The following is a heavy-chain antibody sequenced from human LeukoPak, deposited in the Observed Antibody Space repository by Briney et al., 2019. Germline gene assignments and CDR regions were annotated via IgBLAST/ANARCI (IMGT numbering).Heavy chain of an antibody. CDR2: ISWNSGSI. CDR1: GFTFDDYA. D-gene: IGHD3-22*01. V-gene: IGHV3-9*01. Sequence: GGSLRLSCAASGFTFDDYAMHWVRQAPGEGLEWVSGISWNSGSIGHADSVKGRFTISRDNAKNSLYLQMNSLRAEATALYYCAKRGFDYYDSSGLSRGAFDIWGQGTMVTVSS. CDR3: AKRGFDYYDSSGLSRGAFDI. J-gene: IGHJ3*02.